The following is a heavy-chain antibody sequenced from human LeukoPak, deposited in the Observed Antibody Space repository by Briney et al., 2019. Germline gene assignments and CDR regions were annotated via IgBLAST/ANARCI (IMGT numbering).Heavy chain of an antibody. D-gene: IGHD2-21*01. CDR2: MNPNSGNT. J-gene: IGHJ3*02. CDR1: GYTFTSYD. V-gene: IGHV1-8*01. Sequence: ASVKVSCKASGYTFTSYDINWVRQATGQGLEWMGWMNPNSGNTGYAQKFQDRVTMTRDTSVSTAYMELSSLRSDDTAVYYCARGFVYCGRDCYQSERAFDIWGQGTMVTVSS. CDR3: ARGFVYCGRDCYQSERAFDI.